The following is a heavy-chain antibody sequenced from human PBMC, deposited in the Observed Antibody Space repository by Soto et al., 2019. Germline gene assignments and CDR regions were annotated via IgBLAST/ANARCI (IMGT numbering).Heavy chain of an antibody. J-gene: IGHJ5*02. CDR2: IYPGDSDT. V-gene: IGHV5-51*01. Sequence: ESLKISCEGSGYSFTSYWIGWFRQMPGKGLEWMGIIYPGDSDTRYSPSFQGQVTISADKSISTAYLQWSSLKASDTAMYYCARQKGLRFLEWLSDRNWFDPWGQGTLVTVSS. CDR3: ARQKGLRFLEWLSDRNWFDP. CDR1: GYSFTSYW. D-gene: IGHD3-3*01.